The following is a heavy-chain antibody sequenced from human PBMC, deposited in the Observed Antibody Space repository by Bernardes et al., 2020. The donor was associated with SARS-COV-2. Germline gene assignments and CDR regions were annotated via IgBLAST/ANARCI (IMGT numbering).Heavy chain of an antibody. Sequence: GGSLRLSCAGSGFPFGSSPMNWVRQAPGQGLEWVSGSGTSGDRFYADSVRGRFTISRDNSKGTLHLQMNSLRVEDTAIYYCAKKPGSGSPYFDYWGQGTLVTVSS. V-gene: IGHV3-23*01. D-gene: IGHD3-10*01. J-gene: IGHJ4*02. CDR1: GFPFGSSP. CDR2: SGTSGDR. CDR3: AKKPGSGSPYFDY.